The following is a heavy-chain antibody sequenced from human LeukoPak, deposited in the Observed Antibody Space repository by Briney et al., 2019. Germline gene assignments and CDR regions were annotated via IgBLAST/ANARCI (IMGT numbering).Heavy chain of an antibody. V-gene: IGHV4-34*01. CDR1: GGSFSGYY. Sequence: SETLSLTCAVYGGSFSGYYWSWIRQPPGKGLEWIGEINHSGSTNYNPSLQSRVTISVDTSKNQFSLKLSSVTAADTAVYYCARHLDTSAYNPVDYWGQGTLVTVSS. J-gene: IGHJ4*02. D-gene: IGHD3-22*01. CDR3: ARHLDTSAYNPVDY. CDR2: INHSGST.